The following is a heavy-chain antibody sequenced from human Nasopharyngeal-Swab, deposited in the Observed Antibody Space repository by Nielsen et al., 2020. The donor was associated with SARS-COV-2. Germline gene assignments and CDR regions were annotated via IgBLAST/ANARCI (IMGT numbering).Heavy chain of an antibody. CDR1: GFTFSSYG. CDR2: IWYDGSNK. V-gene: IGHV3-33*01. J-gene: IGHJ4*02. D-gene: IGHD6-13*01. CDR3: ARERYSSSWYFDY. Sequence: GESLKMSCAASGFTFSSYGMHWVRPAPGKGLEWVAVIWYDGSNKYYADSVKGRFTISRDNSKNTLYLQMNSLRAEDTAVYYCARERYSSSWYFDYWGQGTLVTVSS.